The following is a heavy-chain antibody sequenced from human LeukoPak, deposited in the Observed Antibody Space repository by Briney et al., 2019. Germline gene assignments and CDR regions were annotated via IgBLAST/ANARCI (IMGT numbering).Heavy chain of an antibody. Sequence: PSETLSLTCTVSGGSISSYYWSWIRQPPGKGLEWLGYIYYSGSTNYNPSLKSRVTMSVDTSKNQFSLKLSSVTAADTAVYYCARSIVVVPAASGVGNWFDPWGQGTLVTVSS. V-gene: IGHV4-59*12. D-gene: IGHD2-2*01. CDR1: GGSISSYY. CDR2: IYYSGST. CDR3: ARSIVVVPAASGVGNWFDP. J-gene: IGHJ5*02.